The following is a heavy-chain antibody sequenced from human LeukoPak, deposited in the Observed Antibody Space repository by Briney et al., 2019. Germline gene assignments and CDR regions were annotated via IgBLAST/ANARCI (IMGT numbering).Heavy chain of an antibody. CDR3: ARRATMLAGGYFDY. D-gene: IGHD5-12*01. V-gene: IGHV4-4*09. CDR2: IYASGST. CDR1: GGSISSYY. J-gene: IGHJ4*02. Sequence: PSETLSPTCTVSGGSISSYYWSWIRQTPGKGLEWIGYIYASGSTTYNPSLKSRVTISIDTSKNQFSLKLSSVTAADTAVYYCARRATMLAGGYFDYWGQGTLVSVSS.